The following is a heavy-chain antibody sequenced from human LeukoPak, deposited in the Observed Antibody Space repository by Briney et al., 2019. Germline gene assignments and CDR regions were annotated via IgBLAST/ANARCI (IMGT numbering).Heavy chain of an antibody. CDR3: ARSVGNYYYGMDA. CDR1: GGTFSSYA. V-gene: IGHV1-69*04. J-gene: IGHJ6*02. Sequence: ASVKVSCKASGGTFSSYAISWVRQSPGQGLEWMGRIIPILGIANYAQKFQGRVTITADKSTSTAYMELSSLRSEDTAVYYCARSVGNYYYGMDAWGQGTTVTVSS. CDR2: IIPILGIA. D-gene: IGHD2-15*01.